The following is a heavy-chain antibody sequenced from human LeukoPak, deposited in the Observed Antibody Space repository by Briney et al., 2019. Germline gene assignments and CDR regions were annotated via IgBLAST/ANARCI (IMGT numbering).Heavy chain of an antibody. D-gene: IGHD2-8*01. V-gene: IGHV1-46*01. J-gene: IGHJ3*02. CDR1: GYTFTNYY. CDR3: ARPLAPVMLNAFDI. CDR2: INPSGGST. Sequence: ASVKVSCKASGYTFTNYYIHWVRQAPGQGLEWMGIINPSGGSTGYSQKFQGRVTVTRDTSTSTVYMELSSLRSGDTAVYYCARPLAPVMLNAFDIWGQGTMVTVSS.